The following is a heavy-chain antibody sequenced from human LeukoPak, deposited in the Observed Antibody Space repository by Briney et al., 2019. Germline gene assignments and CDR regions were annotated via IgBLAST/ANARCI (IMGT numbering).Heavy chain of an antibody. D-gene: IGHD3-9*01. Sequence: PGGSLRLSCVASGFTFSSHGMHWVRRAPGEGLEWGTGISFDGSKQYYADSVKGRFTISRDNSKNTLYLQMNSLRADDPAVYYCAKGWAYGYFGADCFDSWGQGTLVTVSS. V-gene: IGHV3-30*18. CDR1: GFTFSSHG. J-gene: IGHJ4*02. CDR2: ISFDGSKQ. CDR3: AKGWAYGYFGADCFDS.